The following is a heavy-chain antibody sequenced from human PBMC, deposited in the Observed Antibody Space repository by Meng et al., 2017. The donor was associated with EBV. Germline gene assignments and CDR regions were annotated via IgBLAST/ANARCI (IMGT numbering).Heavy chain of an antibody. CDR1: GNTFTSYG. J-gene: IGHJ4*02. V-gene: IGHV1-18*01. D-gene: IGHD3-16*02. CDR3: ARVRTFGGVIPPDY. Sequence: QVRLVQSGAEVKKPGASGKFSCKASGNTFTSYGISWVRQAPGQGLEWMGWISAYNGNTNYAQKLQGRVTMTTDTSTSTAYMELRSLRSDDTAVYYCARVRTFGGVIPPDYWGQGTLVTVSS. CDR2: ISAYNGNT.